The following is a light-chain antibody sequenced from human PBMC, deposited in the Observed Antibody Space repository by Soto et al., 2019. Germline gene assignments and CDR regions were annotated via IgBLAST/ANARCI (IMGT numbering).Light chain of an antibody. V-gene: IGKV3-11*01. J-gene: IGKJ1*01. CDR2: GAF. Sequence: EIVLTQSPATLSLSPGERATLSCRASPSVANFVAWYQQKPGQAPRLLIYGAFNRATGIPARFSGSGSGTDFTLTISSLEPEDSAVYYCQQYGSSPWTFGQGTKVDIK. CDR3: QQYGSSPWT. CDR1: PSVANF.